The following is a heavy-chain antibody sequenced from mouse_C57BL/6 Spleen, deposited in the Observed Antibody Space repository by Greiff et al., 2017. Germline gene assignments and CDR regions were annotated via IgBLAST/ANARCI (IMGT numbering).Heavy chain of an antibody. Sequence: EVKLMESGPGLVKPSQSLSLTCSVTGYSITSGYYWNWIRQFPGNKLEWMGYISYDGSNNYNPSLKNRISITRDTSKNQFFLKLNSVTTEDTATYYCARGSLLPYGGQGTLGTVSA. V-gene: IGHV3-6*01. D-gene: IGHD2-10*01. CDR1: GYSITSGYY. CDR2: ISYDGSN. CDR3: ARGSLLPY. J-gene: IGHJ3*01.